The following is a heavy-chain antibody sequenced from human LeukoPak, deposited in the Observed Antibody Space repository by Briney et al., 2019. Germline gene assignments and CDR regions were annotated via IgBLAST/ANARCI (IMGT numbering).Heavy chain of an antibody. CDR2: ISSSGSTI. CDR1: GFTFSDYY. Sequence: PGGSLRLSCAASGFTFSDYYMSWIRQAPGKGLEWVSYISSSGSTIYYADSAKGRFTISRDNAKNSLYLQMNSLRAEDTAVYYCARPLAPWWELRGGPNAFDIWGQGTMVTVSS. CDR3: ARPLAPWWELRGGPNAFDI. D-gene: IGHD1-26*01. V-gene: IGHV3-11*01. J-gene: IGHJ3*02.